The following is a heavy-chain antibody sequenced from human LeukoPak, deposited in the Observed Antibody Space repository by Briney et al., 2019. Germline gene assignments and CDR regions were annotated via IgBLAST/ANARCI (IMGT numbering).Heavy chain of an antibody. D-gene: IGHD6-19*01. V-gene: IGHV4-34*01. Sequence: PSETLSLTCAVYGGSFSGYYWSWIRQPPGKGLEWIGEINHSGSTNYNPSLKSRVTISVDTSKNQFSLKLSSVTAADTVVYYCARGRVPGYSSPTDYWGQGTLVTVSS. J-gene: IGHJ4*02. CDR1: GGSFSGYY. CDR2: INHSGST. CDR3: ARGRVPGYSSPTDY.